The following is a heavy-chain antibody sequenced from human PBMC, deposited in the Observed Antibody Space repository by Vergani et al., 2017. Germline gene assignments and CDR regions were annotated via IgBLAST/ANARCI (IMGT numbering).Heavy chain of an antibody. CDR2: ISWNSGSI. J-gene: IGHJ3*02. CDR3: AKGVRGVMGNDAFDI. CDR1: GFTFDAYA. D-gene: IGHD3-10*01. Sequence: EVQLVESGGGLLQPGRSLRLSCAASGFTFDAYAMHWVRQAPGKGLEWVSGISWNSGSIGYADSVKGRFTISRDNAKKSLYLQMNSLRAEDTALYYCAKGVRGVMGNDAFDIWGQGTMVTVSS. V-gene: IGHV3-9*01.